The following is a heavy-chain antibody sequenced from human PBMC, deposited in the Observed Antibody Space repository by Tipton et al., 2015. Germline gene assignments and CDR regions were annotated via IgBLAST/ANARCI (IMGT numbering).Heavy chain of an antibody. Sequence: TLSLTCTVSGGSVSTSNYYWGWIRQSPGKGLEWIGYISYSGSTHYNPSLKRRVTISVDTSKNQFSLQLNSVTPEDTAVYYCARGRGRHGGLFDSWGQGILVTVSS. CDR1: GGSVSTSNYY. CDR3: ARGRGRHGGLFDS. V-gene: IGHV4-61*05. D-gene: IGHD4-23*01. CDR2: ISYSGST. J-gene: IGHJ4*02.